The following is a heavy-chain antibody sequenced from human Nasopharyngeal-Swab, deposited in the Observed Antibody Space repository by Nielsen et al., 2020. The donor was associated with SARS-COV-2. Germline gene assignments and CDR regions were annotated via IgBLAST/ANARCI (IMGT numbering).Heavy chain of an antibody. J-gene: IGHJ6*03. D-gene: IGHD3-10*01. CDR2: IYYSGST. CDR3: ARESGRVGSYFYYYYYMDV. Sequence: WIRQPPGKGLEWIGYIYYSGSTYYNPSLKSRVTISVDTSKNQLSLKLSSVTAADTAVYYCARESGRVGSYFYYYYYMDVWGKGTTVTVSS. V-gene: IGHV4-31*02.